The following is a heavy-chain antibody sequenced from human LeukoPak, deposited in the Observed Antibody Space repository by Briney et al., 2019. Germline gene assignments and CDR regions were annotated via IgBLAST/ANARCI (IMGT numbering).Heavy chain of an antibody. J-gene: IGHJ4*02. CDR3: ARVPPPGATAYGAVDY. V-gene: IGHV4-34*01. CDR1: GGSFSGYY. CDR2: IDHSGRT. D-gene: IGHD3-16*01. Sequence: SETLSLTCAVYGGSFSGYYWSWIRQSPGKGLEWIGEIDHSGRTNYNPSLKSRLTMSVDTSKNQFSLKLTSVTAADTAVYYCARVPPPGATAYGAVDYWGQGPWSPSPQ.